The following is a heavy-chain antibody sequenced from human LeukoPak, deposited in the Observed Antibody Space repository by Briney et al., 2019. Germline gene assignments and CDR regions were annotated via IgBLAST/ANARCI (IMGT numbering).Heavy chain of an antibody. J-gene: IGHJ3*02. Sequence: ASVKVSCKASGYTFTGYYMHWVRQAPGQGLEWMGWINPNSGGTNYAQKFQGRVTMTRDTSISTAYMELSRLRSDDTAVYYCARDRSWSRTPHAFDIWGQGTMVTVSS. CDR2: INPNSGGT. CDR1: GYTFTGYY. CDR3: ARDRSWSRTPHAFDI. V-gene: IGHV1-2*02. D-gene: IGHD1-14*01.